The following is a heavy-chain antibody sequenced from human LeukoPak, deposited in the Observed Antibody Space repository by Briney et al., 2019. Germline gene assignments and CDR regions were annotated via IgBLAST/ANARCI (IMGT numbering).Heavy chain of an antibody. Sequence: PGGSLRLSCAAFGFTFSSYTVNWVRQAPGKGPEWVSSIVSSSGYIYYADSVKGRFTISRDNAKNSLYLQMNSLRAEDTAVYYCARDMSYAAFDIWGQGTMVTVSS. V-gene: IGHV3-21*01. CDR1: GFTFSSYT. J-gene: IGHJ3*02. CDR2: IVSSSGYI. CDR3: ARDMSYAAFDI. D-gene: IGHD3-10*02.